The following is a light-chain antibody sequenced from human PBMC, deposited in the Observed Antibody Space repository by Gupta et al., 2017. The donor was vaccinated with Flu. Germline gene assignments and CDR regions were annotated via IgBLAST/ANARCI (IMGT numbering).Light chain of an antibody. CDR1: SSDVGGYNY. CDR2: EVR. J-gene: IGLJ2*01. CDR3: SSYAGGNIVV. Sequence: QSALTQPPSASGSPGQSVTISCTGTSSDVGGYNYVSWYQQHPGKVPKLMIYEVRKRPSVVPDRFSGSKSGNTASLTVSGLQAEDEADYYCSSYAGGNIVVFGGGTKLTVL. V-gene: IGLV2-8*01.